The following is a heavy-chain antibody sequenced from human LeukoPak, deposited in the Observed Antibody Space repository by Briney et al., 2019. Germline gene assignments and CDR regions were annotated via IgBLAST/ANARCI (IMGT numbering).Heavy chain of an antibody. CDR2: IKEDGSQT. CDR3: ARGSISAAGTGDY. D-gene: IGHD6-13*01. V-gene: IGHV3-7*04. CDR1: GFTFSSHW. J-gene: IGHJ4*02. Sequence: GGSLRLSCAASGFTFSSHWMTWVRQAPGKGLEWVANIKEDGSQTSYVDSVKGRFTISRDNTKNSMFLQMNCLRAEDTAVYYCARGSISAAGTGDYWGEGTLVTVSS.